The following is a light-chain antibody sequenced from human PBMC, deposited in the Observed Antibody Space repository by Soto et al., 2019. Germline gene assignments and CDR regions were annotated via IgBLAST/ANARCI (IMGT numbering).Light chain of an antibody. V-gene: IGKV1-39*01. CDR2: AAS. CDR3: QQSYSTPYT. Sequence: DIQMTQSPSSLSASVGDRVTITCRASQSVTNYLNWYQQKPGMAPQLLIYAASSLQSGVPSRFSGSGSGTDFTLTISSLQPEDFATYYCQQSYSTPYTFGQGTRQEIK. CDR1: QSVTNY. J-gene: IGKJ2*01.